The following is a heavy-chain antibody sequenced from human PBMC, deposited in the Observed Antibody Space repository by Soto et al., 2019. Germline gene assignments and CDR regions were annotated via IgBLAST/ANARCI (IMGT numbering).Heavy chain of an antibody. Sequence: QVQLVQSGAEVKKPGSSVKVSCKASGGTFSSYAISWVRQAPGQGLEWMGGIIPIFGTANYAQKFQGRGTITADESTSTAYMELSSLRSEDTAVYYRARVASSYYYDSSGYWFDYWGQGTLVTVSS. CDR1: GGTFSSYA. J-gene: IGHJ4*02. CDR2: IIPIFGTA. CDR3: ARVASSYYYDSSGYWFDY. V-gene: IGHV1-69*12. D-gene: IGHD3-22*01.